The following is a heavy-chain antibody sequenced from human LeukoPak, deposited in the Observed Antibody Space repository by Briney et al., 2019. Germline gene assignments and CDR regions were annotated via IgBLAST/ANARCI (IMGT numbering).Heavy chain of an antibody. CDR1: GGSISSKSYY. CDR2: ISYHGRS. Sequence: PSETLSLTCTVSGGSISSKSYYWGWVRQSPGKGLVWMGTISYHGRSFYNPSLKSRVSISADTSNSQFSLNMDSVTAADTAFYYCARHVEALGAGFPFDHWGQGALVTVSS. D-gene: IGHD3-16*01. V-gene: IGHV4-39*01. J-gene: IGHJ4*02. CDR3: ARHVEALGAGFPFDH.